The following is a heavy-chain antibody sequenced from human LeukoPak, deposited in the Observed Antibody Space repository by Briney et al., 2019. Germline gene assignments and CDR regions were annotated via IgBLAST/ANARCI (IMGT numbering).Heavy chain of an antibody. CDR3: ARHLGYIAAATDAFDI. V-gene: IGHV4-39*01. CDR1: GGSISSSSYY. Sequence: SETLSLTCTVSGGSISSSSYYWGWIRQPPGKGLEWIGSIYYSGSTYYNPSLKSRVTISVDTSKNQFSLKLSSVTAADTAVYYCARHLGYIAAATDAFDIWGQGTMVTVSS. D-gene: IGHD6-13*01. CDR2: IYYSGST. J-gene: IGHJ3*02.